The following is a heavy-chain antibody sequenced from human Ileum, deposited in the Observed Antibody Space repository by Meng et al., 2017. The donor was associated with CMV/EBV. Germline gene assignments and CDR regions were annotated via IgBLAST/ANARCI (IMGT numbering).Heavy chain of an antibody. CDR3: ARTNNADY. D-gene: IGHD1-14*01. Sequence: EMRLVESGGGLVQPGGSLSLSCAASGFTLSNYWMQWVRQAPGKGLVWVASISFDGSSTNYADSVKGRFTMSRDNAKNTMYLQMNSVRVDDTAMYYCARTNNADYWGQGTLVTVSS. CDR2: ISFDGSST. CDR1: GFTLSNYW. V-gene: IGHV3-74*01. J-gene: IGHJ4*02.